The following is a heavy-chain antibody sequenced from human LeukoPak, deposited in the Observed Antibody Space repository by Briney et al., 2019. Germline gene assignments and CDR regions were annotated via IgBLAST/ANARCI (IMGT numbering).Heavy chain of an antibody. CDR1: GGTFSSYA. D-gene: IGHD3-10*01. Sequence: SVKVSYKASGGTFSSYAISWVRQAPGQGLEWMGEIIPIFGTANYAQKFQGRVTITADESTSTAYMELSSLRSEDTAVYYCARTDLRGVTARDYWGQGTLVTVSS. V-gene: IGHV1-69*01. J-gene: IGHJ4*02. CDR3: ARTDLRGVTARDY. CDR2: IIPIFGTA.